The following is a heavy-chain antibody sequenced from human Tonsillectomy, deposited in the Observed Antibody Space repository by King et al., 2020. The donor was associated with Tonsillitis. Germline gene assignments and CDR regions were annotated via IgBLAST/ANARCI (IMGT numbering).Heavy chain of an antibody. Sequence: VQLVESGGGLVQPGGSLRLSCAASGFTFNTFAMNWVRQTPGKGLEWVSVMSGSTDITYYAASVRGRLTISRDNSKYILYLQMNSLRAEDTAVYYCAKARAGYTYAFDSWGQGTLVTVSS. D-gene: IGHD3-16*01. J-gene: IGHJ4*02. CDR2: MSGSTDIT. V-gene: IGHV3-23*04. CDR1: GFTFNTFA. CDR3: AKARAGYTYAFDS.